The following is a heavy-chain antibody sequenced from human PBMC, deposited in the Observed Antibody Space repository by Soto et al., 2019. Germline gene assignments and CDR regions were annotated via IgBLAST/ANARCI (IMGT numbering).Heavy chain of an antibody. CDR3: ARGSGYYGSGNLEYFDY. CDR1: GGSISSGGYS. J-gene: IGHJ4*02. D-gene: IGHD3-10*01. CDR2: IYHSGST. V-gene: IGHV4-30-2*01. Sequence: SETLSLTCAVSGGSISSGGYSWSWIRQPPGKGLEWNGYIYHSGSTYYNPSLKSRVTISVDRSKNQFSLKLSSVTAADTAVYYCARGSGYYGSGNLEYFDYWGQGTLVTVSS.